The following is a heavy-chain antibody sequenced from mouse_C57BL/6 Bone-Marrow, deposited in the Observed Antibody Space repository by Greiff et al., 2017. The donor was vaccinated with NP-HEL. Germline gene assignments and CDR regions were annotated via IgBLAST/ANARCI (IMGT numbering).Heavy chain of an antibody. CDR3: ARMSYYYSFAY. Sequence: DVKLQESGPGLVKPSQTVFLTCTVTGISITTGNYRWSWIRQFPGNKLEWIGYIYYSGTITYNPSLTSRTTITRDTPKNQFFLEMNSLTAEDTATYYCARMSYYYSFAYWGQGTLVTVSA. V-gene: IGHV3-5*01. D-gene: IGHD1-1*01. J-gene: IGHJ3*01. CDR1: GISITTGNYR. CDR2: IYYSGTI.